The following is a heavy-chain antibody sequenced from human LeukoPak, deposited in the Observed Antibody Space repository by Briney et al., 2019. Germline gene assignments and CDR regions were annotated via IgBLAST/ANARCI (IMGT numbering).Heavy chain of an antibody. D-gene: IGHD1-26*01. J-gene: IGHJ4*02. CDR3: ANFSPLVGATEPPLDY. Sequence: PGGSLRLSCAASGFTFSSYGMHWFRQAPGKGLEWVAFIRYDGSNKYYADSVKGRFTISRDNYKNTLYLQMNSLRAEDTAVYYCANFSPLVGATEPPLDYWGQGTLVTVSS. V-gene: IGHV3-30*02. CDR1: GFTFSSYG. CDR2: IRYDGSNK.